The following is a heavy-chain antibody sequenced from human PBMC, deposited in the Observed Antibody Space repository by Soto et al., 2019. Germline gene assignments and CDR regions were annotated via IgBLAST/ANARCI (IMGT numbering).Heavy chain of an antibody. CDR3: ARGQRFSDWFDP. J-gene: IGHJ5*02. D-gene: IGHD3-3*01. Sequence: ETLSLTCTVSGGSMTSYYWTWIRQPAGKGLEWIGRVYSSGGTHYNPSLKSRVTISLDTSKNQFSLRLLSVTDADTAVYFCARGQRFSDWFDPWGQGTLVTVSS. V-gene: IGHV4-4*07. CDR2: VYSSGGT. CDR1: GGSMTSYY.